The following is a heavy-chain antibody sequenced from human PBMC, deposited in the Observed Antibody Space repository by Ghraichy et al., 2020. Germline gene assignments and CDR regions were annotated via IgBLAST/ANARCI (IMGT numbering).Heavy chain of an antibody. V-gene: IGHV1-18*01. D-gene: IGHD6-19*01. J-gene: IGHJ4*02. CDR3: ASSFLHSGWYQESYFDY. Sequence: ASVKVSCKASGYTFTSYGISWVRQAPGQGLEWMGWISAYNGNKNYAQKLQGRVTMTTDTSTSTAYMELRSLRSDDTAVYYCASSFLHSGWYQESYFDYWGQGTLVTVSS. CDR2: ISAYNGNK. CDR1: GYTFTSYG.